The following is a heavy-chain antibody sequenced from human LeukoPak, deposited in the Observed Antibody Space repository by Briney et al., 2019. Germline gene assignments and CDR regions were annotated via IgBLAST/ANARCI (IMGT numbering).Heavy chain of an antibody. CDR2: INHSGST. V-gene: IGHV4-34*01. CDR1: GGSFSGYY. J-gene: IGHJ4*02. D-gene: IGHD3-10*01. Sequence: PSGTLSLTCAVYGGSFSGYYWSWIRQPPGKGLEWIGEINHSGSTNYNPSLKSRVTISVDTSKNQFSLKLSSVTAADTAVYYCARYYYGSGLDYWGQGTLVTVSS. CDR3: ARYYYGSGLDY.